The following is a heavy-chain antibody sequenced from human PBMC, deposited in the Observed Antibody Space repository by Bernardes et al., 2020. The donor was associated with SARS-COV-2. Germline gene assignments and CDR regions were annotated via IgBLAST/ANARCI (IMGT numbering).Heavy chain of an antibody. V-gene: IGHV3-48*02. CDR1: EFSFSSYD. D-gene: IGHD1-1*01. J-gene: IGHJ6*02. Sequence: GGSLRLSCAASEFSFSSYDMNWVRQAPGKGLEWVSYVSGSSWTIYYADSVKGRFTISRDNAKKSLYLQMNSLRDEDTAVYYCARGLPGLGMEYNAMDVWGQGTKVTVSS. CDR2: VSGSSWTI. CDR3: ARGLPGLGMEYNAMDV.